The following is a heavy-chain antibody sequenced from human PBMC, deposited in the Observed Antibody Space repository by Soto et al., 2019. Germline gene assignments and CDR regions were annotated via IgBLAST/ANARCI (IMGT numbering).Heavy chain of an antibody. CDR2: IGTAGDT. Sequence: PGGSLRLSCAASGFTFSSYDMHWVRQATGKGLEWVSAIGTAGDTYYPGSVKGRFTISRENAKNSLYLQMNSLRAGDTAVYYCARAKPKVYYYDSSGYYLDYWGQGTLVTVSS. J-gene: IGHJ4*02. CDR3: ARAKPKVYYYDSSGYYLDY. V-gene: IGHV3-13*01. D-gene: IGHD3-22*01. CDR1: GFTFSSYD.